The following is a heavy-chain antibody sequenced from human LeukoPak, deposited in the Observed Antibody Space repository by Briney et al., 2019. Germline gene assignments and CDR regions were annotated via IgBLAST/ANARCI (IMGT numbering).Heavy chain of an antibody. CDR3: ARDRGLAPTYYYDSSGFSYFDY. D-gene: IGHD3-22*01. V-gene: IGHV1-18*01. Sequence: GASVKVSCKASGYTFTSYGISWVRQAPGQGLEWMGWISAYNGNTNYAQKLQGRVTMTTGTSTSTAYMELRSLRSDDTAVYYCARDRGLAPTYYYDSSGFSYFDYWGQGTLVTVSS. CDR1: GYTFTSYG. CDR2: ISAYNGNT. J-gene: IGHJ4*02.